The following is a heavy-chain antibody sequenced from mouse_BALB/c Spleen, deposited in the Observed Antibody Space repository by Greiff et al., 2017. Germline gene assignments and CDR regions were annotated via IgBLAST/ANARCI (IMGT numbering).Heavy chain of an antibody. V-gene: IGHV2-6-7*01. J-gene: IGHJ2*01. CDR2: IWGDGST. CDR1: GFSLTGYG. D-gene: IGHD2-4*01. Sequence: VMLVESGPGLVAPSQSLSITCTVSGFSLTGYGVNWVRQPPGKGLEWLGMIWGDGSTDYNSALKSRLSISKDNSKSQVFLKMNSLQTDDTARYYCARDPYDYLYYFDYWGQGTTLTVSS. CDR3: ARDPYDYLYYFDY.